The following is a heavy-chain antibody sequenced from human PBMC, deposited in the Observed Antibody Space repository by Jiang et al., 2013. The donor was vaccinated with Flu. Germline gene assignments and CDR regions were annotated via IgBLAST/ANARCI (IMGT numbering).Heavy chain of an antibody. D-gene: IGHD6-19*01. CDR1: GGTFSRYA. CDR2: IIPMFGTA. CDR3: ARGWEAVAATGYNY. Sequence: SCKASGGTFSRYAISWVRQAPGQGLEWMGGIIPMFGTANYAQKFQGRVTITAGESTNTAYMELSSLRSEDTAVYYCARGWEAVAATGYNYWGQGTLVTVSS. J-gene: IGHJ4*02. V-gene: IGHV1-69*01.